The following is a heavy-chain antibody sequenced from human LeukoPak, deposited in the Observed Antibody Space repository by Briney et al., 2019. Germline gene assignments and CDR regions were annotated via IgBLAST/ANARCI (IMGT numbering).Heavy chain of an antibody. D-gene: IGHD3-9*01. CDR3: AKAAYYDILTGYSTRGLFFDY. Sequence: PGGSLRLSCAASGFTFSSYAMSWVRQAPGKGLEWVSTIRGYGGSTYYADSVKGRFTISRDNSKNTLFLQMNSLRAEDTAVYYCAKAAYYDILTGYSTRGLFFDYWGQGTLVTVSS. J-gene: IGHJ4*02. CDR1: GFTFSSYA. CDR2: IRGYGGST. V-gene: IGHV3-23*01.